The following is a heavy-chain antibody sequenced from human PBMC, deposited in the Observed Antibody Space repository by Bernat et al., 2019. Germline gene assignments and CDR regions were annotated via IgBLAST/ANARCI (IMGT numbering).Heavy chain of an antibody. D-gene: IGHD2/OR15-2a*01. CDR1: GFTFSSYA. Sequence: EVQLLESGGGLVQPGGSLRLSCAASGFTFSSYAMSWVRQAPGKGLEWVSAISGSGGSTYYADSVNGRLTISRDNSKNTLYLQMNSLRAEDTAVYYCAKDPGWATGTTLGYWGQGTLVTVSS. V-gene: IGHV3-23*01. CDR3: AKDPGWATGTTLGY. J-gene: IGHJ4*02. CDR2: ISGSGGST.